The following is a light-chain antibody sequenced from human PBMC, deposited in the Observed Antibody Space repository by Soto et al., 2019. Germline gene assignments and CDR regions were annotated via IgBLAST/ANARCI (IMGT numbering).Light chain of an antibody. J-gene: IGLJ2*01. Sequence: QSVLTQSPSASGTPGQRVTISCSGSRSNIGTYTVNWYQQLPGTAPTLLIYLNNHRTSGVPNRFSGSKSGISASLDISGIKSEDEADYYCAAWDGSLSAVLFGGGTKLTFL. CDR3: AAWDGSLSAVL. CDR1: RSNIGTYT. CDR2: LNN. V-gene: IGLV1-44*01.